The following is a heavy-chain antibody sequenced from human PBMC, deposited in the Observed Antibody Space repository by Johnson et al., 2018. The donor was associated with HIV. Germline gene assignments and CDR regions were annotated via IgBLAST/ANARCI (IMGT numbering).Heavy chain of an antibody. D-gene: IGHD6-19*01. CDR2: ISGSGGST. CDR3: ARDYWDSSNYDAFDI. J-gene: IGHJ3*02. Sequence: VQLVESGGGLVQPGGSLRLSCAASGFTFSSYAMSWVRQAPGKGLEWVSAISGSGGSTYYADSVKGRFTISRDNSKNSLYLQMNSLRAEDTALYYCARDYWDSSNYDAFDIWGQGTMVTVSS. V-gene: IGHV3-23*04. CDR1: GFTFSSYA.